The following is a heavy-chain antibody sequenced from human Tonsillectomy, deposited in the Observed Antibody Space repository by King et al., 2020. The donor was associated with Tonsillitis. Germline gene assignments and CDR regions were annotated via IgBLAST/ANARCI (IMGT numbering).Heavy chain of an antibody. CDR1: GFTFSYYA. J-gene: IGHJ4*02. D-gene: IGHD3-22*01. CDR2: IGASGVST. Sequence: VQLVESGGGLVQPGGSLRLSCAASGFTFSYYAMSWVRQAPGKGLEWVSVIGASGVSTYYADSVKGRFTISRDNSKNTLYLRMNSLRAEDTAVYYCAKEGLKWDYYDSNGYIDSWGQGTLVTVSS. V-gene: IGHV3-23*04. CDR3: AKEGLKWDYYDSNGYIDS.